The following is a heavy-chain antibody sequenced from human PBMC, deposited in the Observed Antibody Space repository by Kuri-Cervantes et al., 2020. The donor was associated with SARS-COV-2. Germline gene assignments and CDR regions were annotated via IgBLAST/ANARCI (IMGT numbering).Heavy chain of an antibody. J-gene: IGHJ1*01. Sequence: ASVKVSCKVSGYTLIELSMHWVRQAPGEGLEWMGGFDPEDGETIYAQKFQGGVTMTEDTSTDTAYMELSSLRSEDTAVYYCATDLRHYDFWSGYYPLGYFQHWGQGTLVTVSS. CDR1: GYTLIELS. CDR3: ATDLRHYDFWSGYYPLGYFQH. D-gene: IGHD3-3*01. V-gene: IGHV1-24*01. CDR2: FDPEDGET.